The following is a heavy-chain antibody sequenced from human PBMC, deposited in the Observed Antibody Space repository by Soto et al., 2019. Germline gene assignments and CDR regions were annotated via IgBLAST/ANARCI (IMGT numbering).Heavy chain of an antibody. CDR1: GGSISSGGYY. J-gene: IGHJ4*02. CDR3: ARALLYYYGSGSPFDY. D-gene: IGHD3-10*01. V-gene: IGHV4-31*03. Sequence: PSETLSLTCTVSGGSISSGGYYWSWIRQHPGKGLEWIGYIYYSGSTYYNPSLKSRVTISVDTSKNQFSLKLSSVTAADTAVYYCARALLYYYGSGSPFDYWGQGTLVTVSS. CDR2: IYYSGST.